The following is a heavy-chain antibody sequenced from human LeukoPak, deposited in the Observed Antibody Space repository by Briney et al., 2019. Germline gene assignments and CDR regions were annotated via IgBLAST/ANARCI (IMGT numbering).Heavy chain of an antibody. CDR2: ISGSGGST. D-gene: IGHD5-12*01. J-gene: IGHJ4*02. CDR1: GFTFSSYA. Sequence: GGSLRLSCAASGFTFSSYAMSWVRQAPGKGLEWVSAISGSGGSTYYADSVKGRFTISRDNSKNTLYLQMNSLRAEDTAVYYCAKDQKSYSGYDPIDYWGQGTLVTVSS. V-gene: IGHV3-23*01. CDR3: AKDQKSYSGYDPIDY.